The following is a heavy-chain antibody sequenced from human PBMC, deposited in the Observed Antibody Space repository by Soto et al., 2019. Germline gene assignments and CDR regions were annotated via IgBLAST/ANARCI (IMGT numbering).Heavy chain of an antibody. CDR1: GFTFSSYA. CDR2: ISYDGSNK. J-gene: IGHJ4*02. V-gene: IGHV3-30*04. Sequence: GGSLRLSCAASGFTFSSYAMHWVRQAPGKGLEWVAVISYDGSNKYYADSVKGRFTISRDNSKNTLYLQMNSLRAEDTAVYYCAREGYCSGGSCYSYFDYWGQGTLVTVSS. D-gene: IGHD2-15*01. CDR3: AREGYCSGGSCYSYFDY.